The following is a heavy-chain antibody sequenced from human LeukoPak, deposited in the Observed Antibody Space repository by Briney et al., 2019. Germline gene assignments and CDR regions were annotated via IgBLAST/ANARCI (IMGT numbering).Heavy chain of an antibody. Sequence: GRSLRLSCAASGFTFSDYYMSWIRQAPGKGLEWVSYISSSGSTIYYADSVKGRFTISGDNAKNSLYLQMNSLRAEDTAVYYCARDGRYCSSTSCYLWFDPWGQGTLVTVSS. CDR2: ISSSGSTI. J-gene: IGHJ5*02. V-gene: IGHV3-11*04. CDR3: ARDGRYCSSTSCYLWFDP. D-gene: IGHD2-2*01. CDR1: GFTFSDYY.